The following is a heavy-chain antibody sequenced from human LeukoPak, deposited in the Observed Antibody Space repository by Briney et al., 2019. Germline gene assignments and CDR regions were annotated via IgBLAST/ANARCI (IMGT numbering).Heavy chain of an antibody. CDR2: INHSGST. V-gene: IGHV4-34*01. D-gene: IGHD6-13*01. CDR3: ARVGGIAPAPLAHWLNYYYGMDV. J-gene: IGHJ6*02. CDR1: GGSFSGYY. Sequence: PSETLSLTCAVYGGSFSGYYWSWIRQPPGKGLEWIGEINHSGSTNYNPSLKSRVTISVDTSKNQFSLKLSSVTAADTAVYYCARVGGIAPAPLAHWLNYYYGMDVWGQGTTVTVSS.